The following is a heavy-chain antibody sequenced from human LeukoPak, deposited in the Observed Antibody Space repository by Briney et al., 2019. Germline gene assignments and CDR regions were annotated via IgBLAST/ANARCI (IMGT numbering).Heavy chain of an antibody. D-gene: IGHD2-2*01. CDR3: ARDPRGYCSSTSCYGEGYYYYYYMDV. Sequence: PSETLSLTCAVYGGSFSGYYWSWIRQPPGKGLEWIGEINHSGSTNYNPSLKSRVTISVDTSKNQFSLKLSSVTAADTAVYYCARDPRGYCSSTSCYGEGYYYYYYMDVWGKGTTVTVSS. J-gene: IGHJ6*03. CDR2: INHSGST. CDR1: GGSFSGYY. V-gene: IGHV4-34*01.